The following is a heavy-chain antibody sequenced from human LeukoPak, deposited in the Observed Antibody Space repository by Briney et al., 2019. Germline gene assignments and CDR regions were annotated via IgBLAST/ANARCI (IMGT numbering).Heavy chain of an antibody. Sequence: SETLSLTCTVSGGSICRSDDKWGWIRQAPGKGLEWIGSIYYSGSTYYNPSLKSRVTISVDTSKNQFSLKLSSVTAADTAVYYCARHPVRRVTTNLYYFDYWGQGTLVTVSS. D-gene: IGHD1-14*01. J-gene: IGHJ4*02. V-gene: IGHV4-39*01. CDR2: IYYSGST. CDR3: ARHPVRRVTTNLYYFDY. CDR1: GGSICRSDDK.